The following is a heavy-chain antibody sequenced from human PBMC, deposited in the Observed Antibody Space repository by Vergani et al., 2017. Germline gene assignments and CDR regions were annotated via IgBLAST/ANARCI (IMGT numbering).Heavy chain of an antibody. CDR3: SRDRGPYCSSTSCYPPRRDYYYYYYMDV. V-gene: IGHV4-31*03. CDR2: IYYSGGT. D-gene: IGHD2-2*01. Sequence: QVQLQESCPGLVKPSQTLSLTCTVSGGSIRSGGYYWSWIRQHPGKGLEWIGYIYYSGGTYYNPSLKSRVTISVDTSKNQFSLKLSSVTAADTAVYYCSRDRGPYCSSTSCYPPRRDYYYYYYMDVWGKGTTVTVSS. CDR1: GGSIRSGGYY. J-gene: IGHJ6*03.